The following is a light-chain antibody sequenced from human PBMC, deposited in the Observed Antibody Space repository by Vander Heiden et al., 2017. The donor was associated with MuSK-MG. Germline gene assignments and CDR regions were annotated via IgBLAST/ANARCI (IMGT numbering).Light chain of an antibody. CDR1: QSISSY. CDR3: QQSDSTPFT. J-gene: IGKJ3*01. CDR2: AAS. Sequence: DIQMTQSPSSLSASVGDRVTITCRASQSISSYLNWYQQKPGKAPKLLIYAASSLQSGVPSRFSGSGSGTDFTLTISMLQPEDFATYYCQQSDSTPFTFGHGTKVDIK. V-gene: IGKV1-39*01.